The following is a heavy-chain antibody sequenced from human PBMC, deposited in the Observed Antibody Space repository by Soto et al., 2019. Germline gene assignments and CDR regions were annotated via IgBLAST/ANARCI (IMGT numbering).Heavy chain of an antibody. J-gene: IGHJ4*02. D-gene: IGHD4-4*01. Sequence: EVQLVESGGGLVQPGGSLRLSCAASGFTFSDHYIDWVRQAPGKGLEWVGRTRNKVKSFTTEYAASVKGRFTISRDDSKKSLYLQMNSLRTEDTAVYYCVRVSGSTEDYTFANWGQGTLVTVSS. V-gene: IGHV3-72*01. CDR2: TRNKVKSFTT. CDR1: GFTFSDHY. CDR3: VRVSGSTEDYTFAN.